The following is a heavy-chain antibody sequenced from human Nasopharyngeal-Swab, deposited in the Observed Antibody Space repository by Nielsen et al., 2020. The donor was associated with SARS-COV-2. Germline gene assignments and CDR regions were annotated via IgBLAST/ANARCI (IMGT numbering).Heavy chain of an antibody. CDR3: AREGYSSSWAEAFDI. Sequence: ASVKVSCKASGYTFTGYYMHWVRQAPGQGLEWMGWINPNSGGTNYAQKFQGWVTMTRDTSISTAYMELSRPRSDDTAVYYCAREGYSSSWAEAFDIWGQGTMVTVSS. CDR1: GYTFTGYY. D-gene: IGHD6-13*01. CDR2: INPNSGGT. V-gene: IGHV1-2*04. J-gene: IGHJ3*02.